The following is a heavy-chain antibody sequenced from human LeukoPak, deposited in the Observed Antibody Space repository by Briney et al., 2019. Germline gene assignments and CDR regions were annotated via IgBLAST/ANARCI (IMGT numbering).Heavy chain of an antibody. CDR3: ASHRGYCSGGSCPFGY. J-gene: IGHJ4*02. Sequence: SETLSLTCTVSGGSISSSSYYWGWIRQPPGKGLEWIGSIYYSGSTYCNPSLKSRVTISVDTSKNQFSLKLSSVTAADTAVYYCASHRGYCSGGSCPFGYWGQGTLVTVSS. D-gene: IGHD2-15*01. CDR2: IYYSGST. V-gene: IGHV4-39*01. CDR1: GGSISSSSYY.